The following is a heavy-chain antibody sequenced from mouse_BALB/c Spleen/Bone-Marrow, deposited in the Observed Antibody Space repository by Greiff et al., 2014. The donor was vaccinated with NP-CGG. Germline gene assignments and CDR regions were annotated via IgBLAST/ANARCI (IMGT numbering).Heavy chain of an antibody. CDR3: ARAYYYGSSYYVMDY. Sequence: VQLQQPGTELVKPGASVKLSCTASGFNIKDTYMHWVKQRPEQGLEWIGRIDPANGNTRYDPKFRVKATMTADTSSNTAYLQLTSLTSEDTAVYYCARAYYYGSSYYVMDYWGQGTSVTVSS. CDR1: GFNIKDTY. V-gene: IGHV14-3*02. D-gene: IGHD1-1*01. CDR2: IDPANGNT. J-gene: IGHJ4*01.